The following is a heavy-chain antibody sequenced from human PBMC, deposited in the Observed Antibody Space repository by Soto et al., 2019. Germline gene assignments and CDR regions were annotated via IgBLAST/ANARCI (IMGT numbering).Heavy chain of an antibody. CDR2: IRQDGGEK. J-gene: IGHJ4*02. CDR1: GFTFSAYW. CDR3: ASEFGDDLKFFGY. D-gene: IGHD4-17*01. Sequence: LRLSCAASGFTFSAYWMSWVRQAPGKGLEWVANIRQDGGEKNSVDSVKGRFTISRDNAKNSLYLQMNGLRAEDTAVYYCASEFGDDLKFFGYWGQGTLVTVSS. V-gene: IGHV3-7*01.